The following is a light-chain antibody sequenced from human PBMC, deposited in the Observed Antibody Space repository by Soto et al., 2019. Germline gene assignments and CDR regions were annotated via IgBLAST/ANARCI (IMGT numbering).Light chain of an antibody. Sequence: EIVLTPSPGTPSLSPGERDTLYCRASQSVSNNYLAWYKQKPGQAPRLLIYGASNRATGIPDRFSGSGSGTDFTLTISSLEPEDFAVYYCQQRSNWPTFGQGTRLEIK. CDR3: QQRSNWPT. CDR2: GAS. CDR1: QSVSNNY. V-gene: IGKV3D-20*02. J-gene: IGKJ5*01.